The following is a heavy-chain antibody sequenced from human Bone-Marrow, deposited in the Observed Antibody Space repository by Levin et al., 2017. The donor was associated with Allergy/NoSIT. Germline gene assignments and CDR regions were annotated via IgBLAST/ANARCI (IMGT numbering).Heavy chain of an antibody. CDR1: GFNFGDYS. V-gene: IGHV3-48*01. CDR3: ATSIYDYVWGTPES. J-gene: IGHJ5*02. D-gene: IGHD3-16*01. CDR2: IDNSGVIR. Sequence: PGGSLRLSCTVSGFNFGDYSMNWLRQAPGKGLEWVSYIDNSGVIRYYSDSVKGRFTISRDDGKNSLYLDMTSLRAEDTAVYFCATSIYDYVWGTPESWGQGTLVTVSA.